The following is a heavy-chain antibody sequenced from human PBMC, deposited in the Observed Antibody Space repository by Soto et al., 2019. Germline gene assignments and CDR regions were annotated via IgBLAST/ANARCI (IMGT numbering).Heavy chain of an antibody. V-gene: IGHV4-39*01. CDR1: GGSISSSSYY. J-gene: IGHJ5*02. Sequence: SETLSLTCTVSGGSISSSSYYWGWIRQPPGKGLEWIGSIYYSGSTYYNPSLKSRVTISVDTSKNQFSLKLSSVTAADTAVYYCARRSRGSYYVAGNWFDPWGQGTLVTVSS. CDR3: ARRSRGSYYVAGNWFDP. CDR2: IYYSGST. D-gene: IGHD1-26*01.